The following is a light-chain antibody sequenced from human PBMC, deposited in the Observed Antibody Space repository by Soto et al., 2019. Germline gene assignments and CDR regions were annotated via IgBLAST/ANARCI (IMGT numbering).Light chain of an antibody. V-gene: IGKV1-39*01. CDR1: QSISNH. J-gene: IGKJ4*01. CDR2: STS. Sequence: DIQMTQSPSSLSASVGDRVTITCRASQSISNHLNWYQQKPGKAPKLLIYSTSTLQSGVPSRFSGSGSGTDFPLTISSLQPEDFATYYCQQLESYPSTFGGGTKVDIK. CDR3: QQLESYPST.